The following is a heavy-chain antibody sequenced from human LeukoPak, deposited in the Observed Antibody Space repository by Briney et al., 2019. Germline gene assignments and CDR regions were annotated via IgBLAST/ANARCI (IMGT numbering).Heavy chain of an antibody. V-gene: IGHV1-8*01. CDR1: GYTCTSYD. CDR2: MNPNSGNT. Sequence: ASVKVSCKAAGYTCTSYDINWVRQATGQGLEWRGGMNPNSGNTGYAQKIQGRVTMTRNTAISTAYMELSSLRSEDTAVYYCARGQTGYSSSWTDYWGQGTLVTVSS. J-gene: IGHJ4*02. CDR3: ARGQTGYSSSWTDY. D-gene: IGHD6-13*01.